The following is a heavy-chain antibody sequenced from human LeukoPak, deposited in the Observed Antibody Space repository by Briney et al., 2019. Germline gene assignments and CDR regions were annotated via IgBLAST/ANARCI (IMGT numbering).Heavy chain of an antibody. Sequence: PGGSLRLSCAASGFTFSSYAMSWVRQAPGKGLEWVSAISGSGGSTYYADSVKGRFTISRDNSKNTLYLQMNSLRAEDTAVYYCANRQTFFLSSYCSGGSCYNFDYWGQGTLVTVSS. CDR2: ISGSGGST. V-gene: IGHV3-23*01. J-gene: IGHJ4*02. CDR1: GFTFSSYA. D-gene: IGHD2-15*01. CDR3: ANRQTFFLSSYCSGGSCYNFDY.